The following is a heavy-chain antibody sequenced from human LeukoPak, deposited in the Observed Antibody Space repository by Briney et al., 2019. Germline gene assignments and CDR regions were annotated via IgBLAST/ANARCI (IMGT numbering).Heavy chain of an antibody. D-gene: IGHD4-17*01. J-gene: IGHJ4*02. Sequence: GGALRLSCAVSGFTVSGNYMSWVPQGLGKGWKRVSIIYSAGTTHYADSVKGRFTISRDNSKNTLYLQMNSLRVEDTAVYYCARDGDYGDTYYFDYWGQGTLVTVSS. CDR2: IYSAGTT. V-gene: IGHV3-66*01. CDR1: GFTVSGNY. CDR3: ARDGDYGDTYYFDY.